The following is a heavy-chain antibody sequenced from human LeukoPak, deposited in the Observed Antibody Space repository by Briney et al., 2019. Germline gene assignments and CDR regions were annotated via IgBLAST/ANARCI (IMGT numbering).Heavy chain of an antibody. CDR1: GFTFSSYW. Sequence: PGGSLRLSCAASGFTFSSYWMHWVRQAPGKGLVWVSRINTDGSSTSYADSVKGRFTISRDNSKNTLYLQMNSLGAEDTAVYYCAKNPYGSRDYYYMDVWGKGTTVTVSS. J-gene: IGHJ6*03. CDR3: AKNPYGSRDYYYMDV. D-gene: IGHD3-10*01. V-gene: IGHV3-74*01. CDR2: INTDGSST.